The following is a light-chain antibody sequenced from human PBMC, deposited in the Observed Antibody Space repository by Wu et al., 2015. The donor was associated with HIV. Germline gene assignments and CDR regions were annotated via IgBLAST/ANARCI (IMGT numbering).Light chain of an antibody. J-gene: IGKJ4*01. CDR3: QQRDDWPLT. Sequence: VLTQSPATLSLSSGERATLSCRASQNITKYLAWYQQRLGQPPRLLIYDVFNRATGIPVRFSGTGSATDFHLTISSLDPEDSVIYYCQQRDDWPLTFGGGTRVEIK. CDR1: QNITKY. CDR2: DVF. V-gene: IGKV3-11*01.